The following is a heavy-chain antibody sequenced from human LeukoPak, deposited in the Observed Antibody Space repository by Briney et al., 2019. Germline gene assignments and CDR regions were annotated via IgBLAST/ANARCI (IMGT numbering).Heavy chain of an antibody. V-gene: IGHV4-59*01. Sequence: SETLSLTCTVSGXSISSYYWSWIRQPPGKGLEWIGYIYYSGSTNYNPSLKSRVTISVDTSKNQFSLKLSSVTAADTAVYYCARDRERKYYYDSSVGYAFDIWGQGTMVTVSS. D-gene: IGHD3-22*01. J-gene: IGHJ3*02. CDR3: ARDRERKYYYDSSVGYAFDI. CDR2: IYYSGST. CDR1: GXSISSYY.